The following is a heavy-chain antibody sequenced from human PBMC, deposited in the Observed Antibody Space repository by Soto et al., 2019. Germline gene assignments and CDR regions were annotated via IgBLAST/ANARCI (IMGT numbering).Heavy chain of an antibody. D-gene: IGHD4-17*01. J-gene: IGHJ6*02. CDR1: GFSLTTGKMG. Sequence: SGPTLVNPTQTLTLTCTFSGFSLTTGKMGVSWIRQPPGKALEWLAHIFSDNERSYSTSLQGRLTISKDTSGSQVVLSMTNVDPVDTATYYCARMNVDSYQFYYAMDVWGQGTTVTVSS. V-gene: IGHV2-26*01. CDR2: IFSDNER. CDR3: ARMNVDSYQFYYAMDV.